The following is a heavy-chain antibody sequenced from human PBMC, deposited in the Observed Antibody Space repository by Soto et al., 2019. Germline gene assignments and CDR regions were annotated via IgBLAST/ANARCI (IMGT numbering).Heavy chain of an antibody. CDR1: GFTFSGSA. D-gene: IGHD1-26*01. Sequence: GGSLRLSCAASGFTFSGSAMHWVRHASGKGLEWVGRIRSKANSYATAYAASVKGRFTISRDDSKNTAYLQMNSLKTEDTAVYYCTRPYGIVGATHGWGQGTLVTVSS. CDR3: TRPYGIVGATHG. CDR2: IRSKANSYAT. V-gene: IGHV3-73*01. J-gene: IGHJ4*02.